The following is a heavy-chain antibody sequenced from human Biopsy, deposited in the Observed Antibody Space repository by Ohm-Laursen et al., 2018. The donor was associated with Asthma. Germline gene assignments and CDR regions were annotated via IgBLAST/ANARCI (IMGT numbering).Heavy chain of an antibody. CDR2: INSVFGTT. CDR1: GGTFNTYV. Sequence: SSVKVSCKSLGGTFNTYVIGWVRQAPGQGLEWMGGINSVFGTTTYPQKFQDRVTITAEDSTSTGYMELSSLRYEATAVYYCARKAGSCISRTCYSLDFWGQGTLVTVSS. V-gene: IGHV1-69*01. D-gene: IGHD2-2*01. J-gene: IGHJ4*02. CDR3: ARKAGSCISRTCYSLDF.